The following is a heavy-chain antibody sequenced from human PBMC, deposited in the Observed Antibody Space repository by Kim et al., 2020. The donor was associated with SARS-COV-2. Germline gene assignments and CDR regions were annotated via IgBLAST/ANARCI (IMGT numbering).Heavy chain of an antibody. CDR3: ARRITMIRGVAVSGMDV. J-gene: IGHJ6*02. V-gene: IGHV3-23*01. CDR1: GFTFRNYA. CDR2: ITGSGGST. Sequence: GGSLRLSCAASGFTFRNYAMTWVRQAPGRGLEWVSSITGSGGSTYSADSVKGRFTISRDNSKNTMYVQMSSLRADDTAVYYCARRITMIRGVAVSGMDVWGQGTTVTVSS. D-gene: IGHD3-10*01.